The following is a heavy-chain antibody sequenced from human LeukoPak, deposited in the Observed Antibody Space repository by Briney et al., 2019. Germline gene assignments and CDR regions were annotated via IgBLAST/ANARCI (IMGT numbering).Heavy chain of an antibody. J-gene: IGHJ4*02. CDR2: IYHSGST. V-gene: IGHV4-38-2*02. CDR3: ARGVGLTQGGTFDY. Sequence: SETLSLTCTVTGYPISSGYYWAWIRQPPGKGLEWIGSIYHSGSTYFNPSLKSRVTISVDTSKNQLSLKLSSVTAADTAVYYCARGVGLTQGGTFDYWGQGTLVTVSS. D-gene: IGHD1-1*01. CDR1: GYPISSGYY.